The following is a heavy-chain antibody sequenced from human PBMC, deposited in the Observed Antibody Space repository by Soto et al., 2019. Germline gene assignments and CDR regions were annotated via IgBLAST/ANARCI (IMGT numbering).Heavy chain of an antibody. CDR2: VIPLLDAS. CDR3: ASGKSQMTQDRMGFYYYMDV. Sequence: QVQLVQSGAEVKKPGSSVRISCAASGATFNDYTFTWVRRAPGQGHEWMGRVIPLLDASNYAEKFQDRVTITADRSTSTVYMELSGLKSEDSAIFYCASGKSQMTQDRMGFYYYMDVWGKGTTVTVSS. D-gene: IGHD2-15*01. CDR1: GATFNDYT. V-gene: IGHV1-69*08. J-gene: IGHJ6*03.